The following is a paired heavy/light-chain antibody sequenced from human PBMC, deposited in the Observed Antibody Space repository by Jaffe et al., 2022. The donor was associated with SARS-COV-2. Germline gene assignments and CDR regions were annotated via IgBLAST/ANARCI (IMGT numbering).Light chain of an antibody. J-gene: IGKJ4*01. CDR3: LQHYGYVLT. CDR2: AAS. CDR1: QDIKND. V-gene: IGKV1-17*01. Sequence: DIQMTQSPSSLSASVGDRVTITCRASQDIKNDLGWYQQKPGKAPKRLIYAASTLQSGVPSRFSGSGSGTEFTLTISSLQPEDFATYFCLQHYGYVLTFGGGTKVEIK.
Heavy chain of an antibody. V-gene: IGHV3-48*01. CDR2: ISSDGATI. D-gene: IGHD2-2*01. Sequence: EVQLVASGGGLVQPGESLRLSCAASGFTFSRYSMNWVRQAPGKGLEWLSYISSDGATIYYADSVKGRFTISRDNAKNSLYLQMNSLRAEDTAVYYCASIFYCDITSCGDWGQGTLVTVSS. CDR3: ASIFYCDITSCGD. CDR1: GFTFSRYS. J-gene: IGHJ4*02.